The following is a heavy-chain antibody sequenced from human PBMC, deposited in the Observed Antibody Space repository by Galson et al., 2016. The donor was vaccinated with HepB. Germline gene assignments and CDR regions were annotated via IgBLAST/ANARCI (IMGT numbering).Heavy chain of an antibody. J-gene: IGHJ4*02. CDR2: IEPDGSRP. CDR1: GFTFTHHQ. V-gene: IGHV3-74*01. CDR3: ARDLSGPDY. Sequence: SLRLSCAVSGFTFTHHQMHWVRQLPGKGLVWVSRIEPDGSRPIYADSVKGRFTISRDNAENMLYLHMDSLRADDTAVYYCARDLSGPDYWGQGTLVTVSS.